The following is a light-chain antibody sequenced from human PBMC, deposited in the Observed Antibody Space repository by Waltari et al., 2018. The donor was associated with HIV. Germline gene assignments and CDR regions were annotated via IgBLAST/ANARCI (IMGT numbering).Light chain of an antibody. CDR1: SSNIGDNT. Sequence: QSVLTQPPSASGTPGQRVTISCSGSSSNIGDNTVNWYQQLPGTAPKLLIYTNTQRPLGVPDRVSGSKSGTSASLAISGLQSEDEADYYCATWDDSLNGHVVFGGGTKLTVL. V-gene: IGLV1-44*01. J-gene: IGLJ2*01. CDR3: ATWDDSLNGHVV. CDR2: TNT.